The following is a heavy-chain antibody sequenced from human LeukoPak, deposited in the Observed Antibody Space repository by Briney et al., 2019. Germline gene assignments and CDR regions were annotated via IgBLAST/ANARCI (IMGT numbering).Heavy chain of an antibody. CDR3: VKWTNYYFAL. CDR2: ISSNGIST. D-gene: IGHD2-8*01. V-gene: IGHV3-64*01. Sequence: PGGSLRLSCVVSGFSLSSHGMHWVCQPPGKGLEDVSAISSNGISTFYANSVKGRFTVSRDDTKNTVYLQMGSLKAEDMAVYYCVKWTNYYFALWGRGTLVTVSS. J-gene: IGHJ2*01. CDR1: GFSLSSHG.